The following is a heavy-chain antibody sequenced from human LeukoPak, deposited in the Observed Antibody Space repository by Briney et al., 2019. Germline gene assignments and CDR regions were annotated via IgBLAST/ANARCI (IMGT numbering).Heavy chain of an antibody. CDR1: GYSFTSYW. CDR2: IYPGDSDT. D-gene: IGHD2-2*01. Sequence: GESLKISCKGSGYSFTSYWIGWVRQIPGKGLEWMGIIYPGDSDTRYSPSFQGQVTISADKSISTAYLQWSSLKASDTAMYYCATQNRYCSSTSCPDAFDIWGQGTMVTVSS. J-gene: IGHJ3*02. CDR3: ATQNRYCSSTSCPDAFDI. V-gene: IGHV5-51*01.